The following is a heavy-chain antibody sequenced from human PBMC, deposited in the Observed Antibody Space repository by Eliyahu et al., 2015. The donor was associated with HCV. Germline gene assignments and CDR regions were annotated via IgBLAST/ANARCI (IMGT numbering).Heavy chain of an antibody. CDR2: ISYDGSNK. J-gene: IGHJ4*02. V-gene: IGHV3-30*18. D-gene: IGHD3-22*01. CDR3: AKVRRTGKDSSPLLAH. CDR1: GFTFSSYG. Sequence: QVQLVESGGGVVQPGRSLRLSCAASGFTFSSYGMPWVRQVPGKGLEWVAVISYDGSNKYYADSVKGRFTISRDNSKNTLYLQMNSLRAEDTAVYYCAKVRRTGKDSSPLLAHWGQGTLVTVSS.